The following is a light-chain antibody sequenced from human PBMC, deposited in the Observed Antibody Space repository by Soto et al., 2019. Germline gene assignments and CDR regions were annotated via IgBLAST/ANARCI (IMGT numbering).Light chain of an antibody. CDR1: QSVRDN. J-gene: IGKJ1*01. CDR2: GAS. Sequence: EIVMTQSPGTLSLSPGERVTLSCRASQSVRDNLAWYQQKPGQAPRLLISGASTRATGIPARFSGSGSGTEFTLTISSLQSEDFAVYYCHQYNNWPGTFGQGTKVDIK. V-gene: IGKV3-15*01. CDR3: HQYNNWPGT.